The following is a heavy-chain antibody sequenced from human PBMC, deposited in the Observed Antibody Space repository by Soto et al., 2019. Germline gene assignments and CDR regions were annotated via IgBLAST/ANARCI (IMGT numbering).Heavy chain of an antibody. CDR2: ISGSGVST. CDR3: AKSPGMYYYDSSGYYHYDY. Sequence: GSLRLSCAASGFTFSSYAMSWVRQAPGKGLEWVSAISGSGVSTYYADSVKGRFTISRDNSKNTLYLQMNSLRAEDTAVYYCAKSPGMYYYDSSGYYHYDYWGQGTLVTVSS. CDR1: GFTFSSYA. D-gene: IGHD3-22*01. V-gene: IGHV3-23*01. J-gene: IGHJ4*02.